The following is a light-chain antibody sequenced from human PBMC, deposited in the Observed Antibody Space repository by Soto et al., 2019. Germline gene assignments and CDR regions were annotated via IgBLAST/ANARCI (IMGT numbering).Light chain of an antibody. V-gene: IGKV1-5*03. Sequence: ITQSPGTLSVSVWDGVTIVCRASEILNKWLAWYQQKPGXAPXILISKASNLEKGVPSRFSGSGSATEFTLTISSVQPEDSATYYCQQYKTHGTFGPGTKVDIK. CDR3: QQYKTHGT. CDR1: EILNKW. J-gene: IGKJ1*01. CDR2: KAS.